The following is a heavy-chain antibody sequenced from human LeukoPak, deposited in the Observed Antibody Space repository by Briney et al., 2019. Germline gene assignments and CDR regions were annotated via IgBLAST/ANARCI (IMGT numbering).Heavy chain of an antibody. V-gene: IGHV3-7*04. CDR1: VLTFSNFW. CDR3: ARGDAFSGDH. J-gene: IGHJ4*02. Sequence: GGSLRLSCAVSVLTFSNFWMSWVRQAPGRGLEWVANIHPEGNEKYHVESVKGRFTISRDNAKNSLFLQMNGLRVEDTAVYYCARGDAFSGDHWGQGTLVTVSS. CDR2: IHPEGNEK.